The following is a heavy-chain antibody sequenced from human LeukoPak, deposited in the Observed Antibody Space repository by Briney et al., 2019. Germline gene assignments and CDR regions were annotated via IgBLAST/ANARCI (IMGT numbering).Heavy chain of an antibody. CDR1: GYTFTSYG. V-gene: IGHV1-2*02. Sequence: GASVKVSCKASGYTFTSYGISWVRQAPGQGLEWIGWIDPYSGGTNYAQKFQGRVTMTRDTSISTAYMELSRLRSDDTAVYYCATLDYYMDVWGRGTTVTVSS. J-gene: IGHJ6*03. CDR3: ATLDYYMDV. CDR2: IDPYSGGT.